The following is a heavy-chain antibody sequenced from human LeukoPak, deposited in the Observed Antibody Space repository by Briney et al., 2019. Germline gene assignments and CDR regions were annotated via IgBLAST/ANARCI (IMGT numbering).Heavy chain of an antibody. J-gene: IGHJ4*02. Sequence: SATLSLTCTVSGYSLSSGYYWAWIGQPPGKGLEWIGSIYHSGSTFYNPSIQSQVTISVDTSKNQFSLNLTSVTDADTPVYYCTRHYHYGSGSYHPFDSWGQGTLVTVSS. CDR1: GYSLSSGYY. V-gene: IGHV4-38-2*02. CDR2: IYHSGST. D-gene: IGHD3-10*01. CDR3: TRHYHYGSGSYHPFDS.